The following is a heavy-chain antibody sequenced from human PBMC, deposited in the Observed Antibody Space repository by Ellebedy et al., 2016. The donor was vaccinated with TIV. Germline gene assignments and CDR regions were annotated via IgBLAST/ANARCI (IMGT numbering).Heavy chain of an antibody. CDR2: ISSGSSYI. D-gene: IGHD1-14*01. Sequence: GESLKISCVASGFNFRTYSMTWVRQAPGKGLEWVSSISSGSSYIYYADSVRGRFIISIDISKNTLYLQMNSLRADDTAVYYCAREWANSRSMDVWGQGTTVTVSS. J-gene: IGHJ6*02. CDR3: AREWANSRSMDV. V-gene: IGHV3-21*04. CDR1: GFNFRTYS.